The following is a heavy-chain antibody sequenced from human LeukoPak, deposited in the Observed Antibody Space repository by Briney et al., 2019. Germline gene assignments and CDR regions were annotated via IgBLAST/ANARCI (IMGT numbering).Heavy chain of an antibody. Sequence: GGSLRLSCAASGFTFSSYWMSWVRQAPGKGLEWVANIKQDGSEKYYVDSVKGRFTISRDNAKKSLYLQMNSLRVEDTAVYYCARTYWNDAFDFWGQGALLTVSS. CDR1: GFTFSSYW. D-gene: IGHD1-1*01. V-gene: IGHV3-7*01. CDR3: ARTYWNDAFDF. CDR2: IKQDGSEK. J-gene: IGHJ4*02.